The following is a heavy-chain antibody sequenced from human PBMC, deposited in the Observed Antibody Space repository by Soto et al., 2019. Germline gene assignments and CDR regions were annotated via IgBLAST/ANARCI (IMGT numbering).Heavy chain of an antibody. CDR2: ISYDGSNK. CDR1: GFTFSSYA. J-gene: IGHJ4*02. D-gene: IGHD1-26*01. V-gene: IGHV3-30-3*01. Sequence: GGSLRLSCAASGFTFSSYAMHWVRQAPGKGLEWVAVISYDGSNKYYADSVKGRFTISRDNSKNTLYLQMNSLRAEDTAVYYCASHKTKWELLRGFDYWGQGTLVTVSS. CDR3: ASHKTKWELLRGFDY.